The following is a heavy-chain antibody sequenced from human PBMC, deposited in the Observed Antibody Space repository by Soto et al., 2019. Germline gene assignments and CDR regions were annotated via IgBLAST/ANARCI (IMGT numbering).Heavy chain of an antibody. Sequence: QVQLVQSGAEVKKPGSSVKVSCKASGGTFSSYAISWVRQAPGQGLEWMGGIIPIFGTANYAQKFQGRVTITADESTSTAYMELSSLRSEDTAVYYCARAMGATVTRYCYGMDVWGQGTTVTVSS. CDR1: GGTFSSYA. CDR2: IIPIFGTA. V-gene: IGHV1-69*01. D-gene: IGHD4-17*01. J-gene: IGHJ6*02. CDR3: ARAMGATVTRYCYGMDV.